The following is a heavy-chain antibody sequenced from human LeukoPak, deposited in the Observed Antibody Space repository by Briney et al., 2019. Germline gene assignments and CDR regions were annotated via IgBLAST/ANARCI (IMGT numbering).Heavy chain of an antibody. CDR1: GGSFSGYY. V-gene: IGHV4-34*01. CDR3: ASSSGWYRC. J-gene: IGHJ4*02. CDR2: INHSGST. D-gene: IGHD6-19*01. Sequence: SETLSLTCAVYGGSFSGYYWSWIRQPPGKGLEWIGEINHSGSTNYNPSLKSRVTISVDTSKNQFSLKLSSVTAADTAVYYCASSSGWYRCWGQGTLVTVPS.